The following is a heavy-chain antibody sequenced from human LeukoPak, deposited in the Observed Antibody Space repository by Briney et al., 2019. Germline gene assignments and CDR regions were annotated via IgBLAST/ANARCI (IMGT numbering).Heavy chain of an antibody. V-gene: IGHV4-39*01. J-gene: IGHJ3*02. CDR2: MSYGGTP. Sequence: PSETLSLTCTVSGGSFSTNSYYWGWIRQPPGKGLEWIGSMSYGGTPFYNPSLRSRVTISVDTSRNHFSLKLISVTAADTAVYHCARQAIQYLSDPFDIWGQGTMVTVSS. D-gene: IGHD4-11*01. CDR3: ARQAIQYLSDPFDI. CDR1: GGSFSTNSYY.